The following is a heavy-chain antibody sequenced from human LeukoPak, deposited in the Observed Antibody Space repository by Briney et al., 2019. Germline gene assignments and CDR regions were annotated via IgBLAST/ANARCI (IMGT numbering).Heavy chain of an antibody. V-gene: IGHV3-21*01. Sequence: GGSLRLSCTASGFTFSSYSMNWVRQAPGKGLEWVSSISSGSSYIYYADSVKGRFTISRDNAKNSLYLQMNSLRAEDTAVYYCARDFKYRDDYWGQGTLVTVSS. J-gene: IGHJ4*02. D-gene: IGHD6-6*01. CDR2: ISSGSSYI. CDR3: ARDFKYRDDY. CDR1: GFTFSSYS.